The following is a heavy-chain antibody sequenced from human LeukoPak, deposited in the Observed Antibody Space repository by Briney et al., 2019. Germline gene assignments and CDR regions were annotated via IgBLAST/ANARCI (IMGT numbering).Heavy chain of an antibody. D-gene: IGHD6-13*01. Sequence: SETLSLTCTVSGGSISSYYWSWIRQPAGKGLEWIGRIYTSGSTNYNPSLKSRVTMSVDTSTNQFSRKLISVTAADTAVYYCARVTGYVMEDYFDYWGQGTLVTVSS. J-gene: IGHJ4*02. CDR3: ARVTGYVMEDYFDY. CDR1: GGSISSYY. CDR2: IYTSGST. V-gene: IGHV4-4*07.